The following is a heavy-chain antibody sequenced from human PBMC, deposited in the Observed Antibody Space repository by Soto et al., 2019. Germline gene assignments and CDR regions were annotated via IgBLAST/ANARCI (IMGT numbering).Heavy chain of an antibody. J-gene: IGHJ4*02. CDR3: AKPRSYYYDSSGPKDY. V-gene: IGHV3-30-3*02. D-gene: IGHD3-22*01. CDR1: GFTFSSYA. CDR2: ISYDGSNK. Sequence: PGGSLRLSCAASGFTFSSYAMHWVRQAPGKGLEWVAVISYDGSNKYYADSVKGRFTISRDNSKNTLYLQMNSLRAEDTAVYYCAKPRSYYYDSSGPKDYWGQGTLVTVSS.